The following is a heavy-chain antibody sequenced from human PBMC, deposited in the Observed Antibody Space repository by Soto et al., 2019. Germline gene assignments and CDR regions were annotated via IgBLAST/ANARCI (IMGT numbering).Heavy chain of an antibody. J-gene: IGHJ4*02. CDR2: IKSKTDGGTT. V-gene: IGHV3-15*01. Sequence: GGSLRLSCAASGFTFSNAWMSWVRQAPGKGLEWVGRIKSKTDGGTTDYAAPVKGRFTISRDDSKNTLYLQMNSLKTEDTAAYYSPTHLLSPISGVVIEYFEYWGQGTLGTAS. CDR3: PTHLLSPISGVVIEYFEY. CDR1: GFTFSNAW. D-gene: IGHD3-3*01.